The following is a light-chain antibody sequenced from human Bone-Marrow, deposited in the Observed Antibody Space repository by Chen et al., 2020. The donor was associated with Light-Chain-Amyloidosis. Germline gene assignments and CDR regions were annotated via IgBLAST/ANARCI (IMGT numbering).Light chain of an antibody. Sequence: QSALTQPASVSGSPGQSITISCTGTSSDVGGDNNVSWYQKHPDKAPKLMIYEVTNRPSWVPDRFSGSKSDNTASLTISGLQTEDEADYFCSSYTITNTLVFGSGTRVTVL. V-gene: IGLV2-14*01. CDR1: SSDVGGDNN. CDR2: EVT. CDR3: SSYTITNTLV. J-gene: IGLJ1*01.